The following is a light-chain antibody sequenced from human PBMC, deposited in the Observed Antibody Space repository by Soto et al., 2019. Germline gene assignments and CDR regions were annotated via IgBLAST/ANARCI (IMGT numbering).Light chain of an antibody. CDR1: QSVSSY. J-gene: IGKJ1*01. Sequence: EIVLTQSPATLSLSPGERATLSCRASQSVSSYLAWYQQKPGQAPRLLIYDASNRATGIPARFSGSGSGTDFTLTISSLEPKDFAVYYCQQRSNWPWTFGQGTKVDIK. V-gene: IGKV3-11*01. CDR2: DAS. CDR3: QQRSNWPWT.